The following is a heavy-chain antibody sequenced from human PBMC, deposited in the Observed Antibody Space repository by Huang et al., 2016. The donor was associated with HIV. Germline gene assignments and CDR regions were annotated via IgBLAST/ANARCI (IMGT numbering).Heavy chain of an antibody. CDR2: INHLGSP. V-gene: IGHV4-34*02. Sequence: QVHLQQWGAGLLKSAETLSLTCAVYGGSLSGYYWSWLRQTPGKGLEWIGEINHLGSPNYNPSLKSRVSISMDGSKKHFSLKLRSISDADTAVYFGARDATKNPRGWFDPWGQGTLVTVSS. CDR3: ARDATKNPRGWFDP. D-gene: IGHD3-10*01. J-gene: IGHJ5*02. CDR1: GGSLSGYY.